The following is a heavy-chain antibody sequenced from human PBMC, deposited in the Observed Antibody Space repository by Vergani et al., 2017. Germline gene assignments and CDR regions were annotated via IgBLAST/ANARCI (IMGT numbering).Heavy chain of an antibody. CDR3: ARDRPEWLFPCFFDY. Sequence: QLQLQESGPGLVKPSETLSLTCTVSGGSISSSSYYWGWIRQPPGEGLEWIGSIYYSGSTYYNPSLKSRVTISVDTSKNQFSLKLSSVTASDTAVYYCARDRPEWLFPCFFDYWGQGTLVTVSS. CDR1: GGSISSSSYY. J-gene: IGHJ4*02. CDR2: IYYSGST. V-gene: IGHV4-39*07. D-gene: IGHD3-3*01.